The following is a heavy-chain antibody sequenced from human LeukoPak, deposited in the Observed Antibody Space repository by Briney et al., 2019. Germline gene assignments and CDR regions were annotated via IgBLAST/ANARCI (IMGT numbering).Heavy chain of an antibody. CDR1: TFTFSNYW. CDR3: ARDAPWVDTAMVTGGHWFDP. V-gene: IGHV3-7*03. D-gene: IGHD5-18*01. Sequence: PGGSLRLSCAASTFTFSNYWMSWVRRAPGKGLEWVANIKQDGSEKYYVDSVKGRFTISRDNAKTSLYLQMNSLRAEDTAVYYCARDAPWVDTAMVTGGHWFDPWGQGTLVTVSS. J-gene: IGHJ5*02. CDR2: IKQDGSEK.